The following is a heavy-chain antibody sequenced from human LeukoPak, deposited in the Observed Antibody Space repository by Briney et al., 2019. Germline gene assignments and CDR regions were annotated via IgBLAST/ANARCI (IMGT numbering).Heavy chain of an antibody. CDR1: GFSLSGYW. V-gene: IGHV3-74*01. CDR2: NNGDGSTT. CDR3: ARDPRNVGLAP. D-gene: IGHD2-15*01. J-gene: IGHJ5*02. Sequence: SGGSLRLSCVASGFSLSGYWMYWVRQAPGKGLIYISRNNGDGSTTNYADVVKGRFTMSRDNVKNTLYLQMNSLRVEDTAVYYCARDPRNVGLAPWGQGTLVTVSS.